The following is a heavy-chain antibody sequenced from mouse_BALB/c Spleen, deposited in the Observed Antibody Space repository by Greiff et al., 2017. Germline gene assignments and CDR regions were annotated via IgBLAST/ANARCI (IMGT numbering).Heavy chain of an antibody. V-gene: IGHV14-3*02. D-gene: IGHD1-1*01. CDR2: IDPANGNT. J-gene: IGHJ3*01. CDR3: ASYYGSSSWFAY. Sequence: EVQLQQSGAELVKPGASVKLSCTASGFNIKDTYMHWVKQRPEQGLEWIGRIDPANGNTKYDPKFQGKATITADTSSNTPYLQLSSLTSEDTAVYYCASYYGSSSWFAYWGQGTLVTVSA. CDR1: GFNIKDTY.